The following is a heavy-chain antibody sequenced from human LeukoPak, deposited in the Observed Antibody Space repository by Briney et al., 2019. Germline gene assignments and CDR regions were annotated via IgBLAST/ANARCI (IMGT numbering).Heavy chain of an antibody. CDR3: AKSGCSSTSCSLGLDY. J-gene: IGHJ4*02. CDR2: ISSSGTAK. D-gene: IGHD2-2*01. Sequence: AGGSLRLSCAASGFTFSDYYMTWIRQAPGKGLEWVSYISSSGTAKFYADSVKGRFTISRDNAKNSLYLQMNSLRAEDTAVYYCAKSGCSSTSCSLGLDYWGQGTLVTVSS. CDR1: GFTFSDYY. V-gene: IGHV3-11*01.